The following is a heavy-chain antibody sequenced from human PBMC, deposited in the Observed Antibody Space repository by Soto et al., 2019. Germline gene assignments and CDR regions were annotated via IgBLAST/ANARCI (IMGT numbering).Heavy chain of an antibody. CDR1: GYSFTSYW. CDR2: IYPGDSDT. D-gene: IGHD5-18*01. J-gene: IGHJ6*02. Sequence: PGESLKISCKGSGYSFTSYWIAWVRQMPGKGLEWMGIIYPGDSDTRYSPSFQGQVTISADKSISTAYLQWSSLKAADTAIYYCAREGRSMVTGYYYGMDVWGQGTTVTVSS. CDR3: AREGRSMVTGYYYGMDV. V-gene: IGHV5-51*01.